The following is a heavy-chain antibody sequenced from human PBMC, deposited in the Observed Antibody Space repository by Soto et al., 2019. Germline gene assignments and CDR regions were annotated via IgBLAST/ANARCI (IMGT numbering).Heavy chain of an antibody. CDR3: ARLGYYGSGSYLGQRYYYYGMDV. V-gene: IGHV4-34*01. Sequence: SETLSLTCAVYGGSFSGYYWSWIRQPPGKGLEWIGEINHSGSTNYNPSLKSRVTISVDTSKNQFSLKLSSVTAADTAAYYCARLGYYGSGSYLGQRYYYYGMDVWGQGTTVTVSS. CDR1: GGSFSGYY. CDR2: INHSGST. J-gene: IGHJ6*02. D-gene: IGHD3-10*01.